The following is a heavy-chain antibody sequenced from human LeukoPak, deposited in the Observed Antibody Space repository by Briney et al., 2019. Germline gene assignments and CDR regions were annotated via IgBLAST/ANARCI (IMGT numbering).Heavy chain of an antibody. Sequence: SETLSLTCTVSGGAISSGDYYWSWIRQPPGKGLEWIGYIYYSGSTYYNPSLKSRVTISVDTSKNQFSLKLSSVTAADTAVYYCARGGGYCSGGSCSNWFDPWGQGTLVTVSS. D-gene: IGHD2-15*01. V-gene: IGHV4-30-4*01. CDR2: IYYSGST. CDR1: GGAISSGDYY. CDR3: ARGGGYCSGGSCSNWFDP. J-gene: IGHJ5*02.